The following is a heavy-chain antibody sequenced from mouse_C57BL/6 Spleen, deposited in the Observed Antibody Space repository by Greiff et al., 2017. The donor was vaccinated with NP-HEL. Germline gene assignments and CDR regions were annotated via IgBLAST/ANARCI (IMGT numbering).Heavy chain of an antibody. D-gene: IGHD1-1*01. CDR3: AREGYYGHWYFDV. J-gene: IGHJ1*03. V-gene: IGHV5-16*01. Sequence: EVMLVESEGGLVQPGSSMKLSCTASGFTFSDYYMAWVRQVPEKGLEWVANINYDGSSTYYLDSLKSRFIISRDNAKNILYLQMSSLKSEDTATYYCAREGYYGHWYFDVWGTGTTVTVSS. CDR1: GFTFSDYY. CDR2: INYDGSST.